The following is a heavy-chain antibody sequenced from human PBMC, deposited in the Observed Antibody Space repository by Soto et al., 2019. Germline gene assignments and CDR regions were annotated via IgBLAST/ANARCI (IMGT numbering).Heavy chain of an antibody. J-gene: IGHJ4*02. CDR2: ISGSGDRT. Sequence: EVQLLESGGGLVQPGGSLRLSCAASGFAFNTYAMDWVHQAPGKGLEWVSSISGSGDRTYYADSVKGRFTISRDNSENTLYLEMNSLRAEDTAVYYCANSDRGGSGNSNFWGQGTLVTVSS. CDR3: ANSDRGGSGNSNF. D-gene: IGHD3-10*01. CDR1: GFAFNTYA. V-gene: IGHV3-23*01.